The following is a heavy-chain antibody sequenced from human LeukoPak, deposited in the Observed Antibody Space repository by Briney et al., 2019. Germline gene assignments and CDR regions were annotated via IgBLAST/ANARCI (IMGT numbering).Heavy chain of an antibody. J-gene: IGHJ3*02. CDR3: ARDYVLLWFGELTYAFDI. CDR1: GFTFSSYG. V-gene: IGHV3-33*01. CDR2: IWYDGSNK. D-gene: IGHD3-10*01. Sequence: PGRSLRLSCAASGFTFSSYGMHWVRQAPGKGLEWVAVIWYDGSNKYYADSVKGRFTISRDNSKNTLYLQMNSLRAEDTAVYYCARDYVLLWFGELTYAFDIWGQGTMVTVSS.